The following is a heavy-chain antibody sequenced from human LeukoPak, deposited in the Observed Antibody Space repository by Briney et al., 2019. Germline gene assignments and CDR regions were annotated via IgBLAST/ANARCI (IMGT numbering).Heavy chain of an antibody. CDR2: IIPIFGTA. D-gene: IGHD3-9*01. CDR3: AREPLTGDAFDI. Sequence: ASVTVSCKASVGTFRSYAISWVRQPPGQGLEWMGGIIPIFGTANYAQQCQGRVTITADESPSTAYMELSSLRSEDTAVYYCAREPLTGDAFDILGQGTMVTVSS. J-gene: IGHJ3*02. V-gene: IGHV1-69*13. CDR1: VGTFRSYA.